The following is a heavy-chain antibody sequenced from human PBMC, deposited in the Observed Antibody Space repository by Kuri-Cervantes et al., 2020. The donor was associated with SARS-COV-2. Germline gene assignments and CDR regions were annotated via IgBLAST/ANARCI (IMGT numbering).Heavy chain of an antibody. CDR1: GFTFKNYD. J-gene: IGHJ4*02. Sequence: GESLKISCAASGFTFKNYDMHWVRQAPGKGLEWVALISSDGTNKLQAGSVKGRFTISRDNSKNTLYLQMNSLTSEDTSVYYCARPPDRSGQNFDSWAQGTLVTVSS. D-gene: IGHD3-22*01. CDR2: ISSDGTNK. V-gene: IGHV3-30-3*01. CDR3: ARPPDRSGQNFDS.